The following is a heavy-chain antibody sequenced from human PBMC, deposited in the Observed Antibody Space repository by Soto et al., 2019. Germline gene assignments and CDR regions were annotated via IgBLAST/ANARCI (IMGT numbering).Heavy chain of an antibody. CDR2: IIPIFGTA. Sequence: SVKVSCKASGGTLSSYAISWVRQAPGQGLEWMGGIIPIFGTANYAQKFQGRVTITADESTSTAYMELSSLRSEDTAVYYCARRGKYSSGWYRGGYNWFDPWGQGTLVTVSS. V-gene: IGHV1-69*13. CDR3: ARRGKYSSGWYRGGYNWFDP. J-gene: IGHJ5*02. CDR1: GGTLSSYA. D-gene: IGHD6-19*01.